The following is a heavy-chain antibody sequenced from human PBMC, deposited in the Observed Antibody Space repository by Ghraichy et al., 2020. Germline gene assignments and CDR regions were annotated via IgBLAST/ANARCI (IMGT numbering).Heavy chain of an antibody. CDR3: ARARQWLGGGFDY. CDR1: GGSFSGYY. V-gene: IGHV4-34*01. CDR2: INHSGST. Sequence: SQTLSLTCAVYGGSFSGYYWSWIRQPPGKGLEWIGEINHSGSTNYNPSLKSRVTISVDTSKNQFSLKLSSVTAADTAVYYCARARQWLGGGFDYWGQGTLVTVSS. J-gene: IGHJ4*02. D-gene: IGHD6-19*01.